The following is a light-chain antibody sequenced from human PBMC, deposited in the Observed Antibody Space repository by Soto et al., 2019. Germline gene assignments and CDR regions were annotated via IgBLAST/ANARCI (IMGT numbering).Light chain of an antibody. J-gene: IGKJ4*01. CDR2: DAS. CDR1: QSVSSY. Sequence: IVLTQSPATLSLSPGERATLSCRASQSVSSYLAWYQQKPGQAPRLLIYDASNRATGIPARFSGSGSGTDFTLTVSILEPEDFAVYYCQQRSNWITFGGGTKVDI. CDR3: QQRSNWIT. V-gene: IGKV3-11*01.